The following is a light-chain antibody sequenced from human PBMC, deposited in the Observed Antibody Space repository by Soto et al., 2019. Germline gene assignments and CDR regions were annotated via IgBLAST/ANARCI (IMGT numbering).Light chain of an antibody. CDR3: QHYRSAQMS. Sequence: DIQMTQSPSSLSASVGDRVTITCRASQGVANYLGWYQQKPGKVPKALIYGVSTLQSGVPSRFSGSGSDTDVTLTISSLQPEDAATYYCQHYRSAQMSFGQGTKVEIK. CDR2: GVS. V-gene: IGKV1-27*01. J-gene: IGKJ1*01. CDR1: QGVANY.